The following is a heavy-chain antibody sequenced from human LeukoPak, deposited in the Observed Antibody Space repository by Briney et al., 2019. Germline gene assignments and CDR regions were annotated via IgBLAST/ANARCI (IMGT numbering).Heavy chain of an antibody. V-gene: IGHV3-33*01. CDR2: IWYDGSNK. D-gene: IGHD3-16*01. CDR3: ARGAYDTDAYYFHY. J-gene: IGHJ4*02. Sequence: GKSLRLSCAASGFTFSSYGMLWVRQAPGKGLEWVAVIWYDGSNKYYADSVKGRFTISRDNSKNTLYLQMHSLRAEDTAVYYCARGAYDTDAYYFHYWGQGTLVTVSS. CDR1: GFTFSSYG.